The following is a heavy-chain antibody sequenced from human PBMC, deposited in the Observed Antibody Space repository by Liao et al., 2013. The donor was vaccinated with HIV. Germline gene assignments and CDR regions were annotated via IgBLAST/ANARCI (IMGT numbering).Heavy chain of an antibody. D-gene: IGHD2-15*01. V-gene: IGHV4-4*07. J-gene: IGHJ4*02. CDR1: GGSISSYY. CDR2: IHSSGTT. CDR3: ARGDCNGGSCYGH. Sequence: QVQLQESGPGLVKPSETLSLTCTVSGGSISSYYWSWIRQPAGKGLEWIGRIHSSGTTKYNPSLKSRVTISIDTSKNNFSLRLTSVTAADTAVYFCARGDCNGGSCYGHWGQGTLVTVSS.